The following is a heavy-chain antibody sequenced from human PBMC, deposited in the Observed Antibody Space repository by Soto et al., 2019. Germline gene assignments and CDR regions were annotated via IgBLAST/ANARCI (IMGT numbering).Heavy chain of an antibody. CDR3: ARDQERRGDSSDYYVPDAFDV. CDR1: GFTFSDDY. CDR2: ISSRDDPI. J-gene: IGHJ3*01. V-gene: IGHV3-11*01. D-gene: IGHD3-22*01. Sequence: GLSLRLSCAASGFTFSDDYMNWIRLAPGKGLQWLPYISSRDDPIYYSYYVTCRFTISMDNAKNSLYLQMNSLRAEDTAVYYCARDQERRGDSSDYYVPDAFDVWGQGIMVTVSS.